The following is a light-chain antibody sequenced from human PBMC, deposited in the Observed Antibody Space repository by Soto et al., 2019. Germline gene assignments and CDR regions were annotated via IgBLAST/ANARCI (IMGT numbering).Light chain of an antibody. CDR2: EDN. J-gene: IGLJ2*01. Sequence: FMLTQPHSVSESPGKTVTISCTRSSGSIASNYVQWYQQRPGSAPTPVIYEDNERPPGVPDRFSGSIDSSSNSASLTISGLKTDDEADYYCQSYQSGNVVFGGGTKLTVL. CDR1: SGSIASNY. V-gene: IGLV6-57*04. CDR3: QSYQSGNVV.